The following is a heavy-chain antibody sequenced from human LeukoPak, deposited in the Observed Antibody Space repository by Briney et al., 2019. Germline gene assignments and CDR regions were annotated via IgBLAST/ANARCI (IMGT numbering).Heavy chain of an antibody. CDR3: ARDDNGFEF. J-gene: IGHJ4*02. CDR2: IHIYRGNT. V-gene: IGHV1-18*01. CDR1: GYSSTNYG. Sequence: ASVKVSCKASGYSSTNYGISWVRQAPGQGLEWMGWIHIYRGNTNYAQKFQGRVTMTTDTSTSTVYMEVRGLRSDDTAVYYCARDDNGFEFWGQGTLVTVST. D-gene: IGHD2-8*01.